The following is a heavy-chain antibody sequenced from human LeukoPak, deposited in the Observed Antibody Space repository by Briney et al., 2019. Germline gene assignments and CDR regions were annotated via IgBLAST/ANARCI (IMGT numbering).Heavy chain of an antibody. D-gene: IGHD1-26*01. J-gene: IGHJ4*02. CDR3: ARGGRIVGALDY. Sequence: SETLSLTCTVSGGSISSYYWSWIRQPPGKGLEWIGYIYYSGSTNYNPSLKSRVTISVDTSKNQFSLKLSSVTAADTAVYYCARGGRIVGALDYWGQGTLVTVSS. CDR1: GGSISSYY. CDR2: IYYSGST. V-gene: IGHV4-59*12.